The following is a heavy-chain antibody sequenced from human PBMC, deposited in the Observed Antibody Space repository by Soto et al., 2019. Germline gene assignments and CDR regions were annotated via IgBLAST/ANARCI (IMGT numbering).Heavy chain of an antibody. CDR3: AKDQSLQYYFDY. D-gene: IGHD1-1*01. Sequence: GGSLRLSCAASGLTFDNYAMNWVRQAPGKGLEWVSAISGSGHSTYYADSVKGRFTISRDNSKNTLYLQMNSLRAEDTAVYYCAKDQSLQYYFDYWGQGTLVTVSS. V-gene: IGHV3-23*01. CDR1: GLTFDNYA. CDR2: ISGSGHST. J-gene: IGHJ4*02.